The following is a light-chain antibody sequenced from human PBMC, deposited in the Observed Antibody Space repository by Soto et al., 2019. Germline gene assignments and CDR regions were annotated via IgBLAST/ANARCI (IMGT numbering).Light chain of an antibody. J-gene: IGKJ1*01. CDR2: DAS. Sequence: DIHMTQSPSSLSVSVGDRVTITCRTSQNINAWLAWYQQRPGQAPKLLIYDASTVQSGVPSRFSGSGSGTEFTLAICSLQPDDSATYYGQHDSLYSPWTFGQGTKVEIK. V-gene: IGKV1-5*01. CDR1: QNINAW. CDR3: QHDSLYSPWT.